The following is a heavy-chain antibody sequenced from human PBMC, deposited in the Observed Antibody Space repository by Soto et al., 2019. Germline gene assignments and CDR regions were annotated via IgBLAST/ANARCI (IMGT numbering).Heavy chain of an antibody. CDR1: GGTFSSYA. J-gene: IGHJ6*02. CDR2: IITIFGTA. D-gene: IGHD3-9*01. V-gene: IGHV1-69*13. Sequence: VASVKVSCKASGGTFSSYAISWVLQAPGQGLGWMGGIITIFGTANYAQKFQGRVTITADESTSTAYMELSSLRSEDTAVYYCAIRDILTGYYNYYYYGMDVWGQGTTVTVSS. CDR3: AIRDILTGYYNYYYYGMDV.